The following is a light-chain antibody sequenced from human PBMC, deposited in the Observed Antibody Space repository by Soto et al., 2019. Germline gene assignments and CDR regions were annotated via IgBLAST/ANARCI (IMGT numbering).Light chain of an antibody. V-gene: IGKV3-11*01. J-gene: IGKJ4*01. Sequence: EIVLTQSPATLSLSPGERATLSCRASQSVGNYLTWLQQKPGQAPRLLIYDASTRATGVPARFSGSGSGTDFTLTISSLEPEDFAVYSCQQRYIYVTFGGGTKV. CDR1: QSVGNY. CDR2: DAS. CDR3: QQRYIYVT.